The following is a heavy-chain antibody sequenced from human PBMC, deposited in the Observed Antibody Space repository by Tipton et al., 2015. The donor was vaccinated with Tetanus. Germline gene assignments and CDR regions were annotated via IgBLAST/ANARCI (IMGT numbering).Heavy chain of an antibody. CDR2: ISTGGNDK. D-gene: IGHD2-15*01. CDR3: GKEMPPGIAATRGLLVDV. J-gene: IGHJ6*02. V-gene: IGHV3-11*01. CDR1: GFSFSDFY. Sequence: SLRLSCSATGFSFSDFYMGWIRQAPGKGLEWVSYISTGGNDKYYADSVKGRFTISRDNAKSSLFLQMNSLRADDTAVYYCGKEMPPGIAATRGLLVDVWGQGTTVAVSS.